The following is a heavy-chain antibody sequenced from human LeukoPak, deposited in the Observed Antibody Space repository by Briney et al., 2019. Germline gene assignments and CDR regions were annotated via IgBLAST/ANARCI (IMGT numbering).Heavy chain of an antibody. CDR1: VGSISSYY. V-gene: IGHV4-59*01. CDR2: IYYSGSS. CDR3: ARMTSSGYYLFDY. Sequence: SETLSLTCTVSVGSISSYYWSWIRQPPGKGLEWIGYIYYSGSSNYNPSLKSRVTISVDTSKNQFSLKLSSVTAADTAVYYCARMTSSGYYLFDYWGQGALVTVSS. J-gene: IGHJ4*02. D-gene: IGHD3-22*01.